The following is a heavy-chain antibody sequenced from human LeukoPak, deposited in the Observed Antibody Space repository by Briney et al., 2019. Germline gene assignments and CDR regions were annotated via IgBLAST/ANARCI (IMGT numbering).Heavy chain of an antibody. Sequence: SETLSLTSTVSGGSISSYYWSWIRQPAGKGLEWIGRIYTSGSTNYNPSLKRRVTMSVDTSKNQISLKVNSVTAADTAVYYCARESYSSSYLFDFWGQGTLVTVSS. D-gene: IGHD6-6*01. J-gene: IGHJ4*02. CDR2: IYTSGST. CDR3: ARESYSSSYLFDF. V-gene: IGHV4-4*07. CDR1: GGSISSYY.